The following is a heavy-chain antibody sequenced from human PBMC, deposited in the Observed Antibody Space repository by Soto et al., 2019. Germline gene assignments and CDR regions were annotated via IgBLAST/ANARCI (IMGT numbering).Heavy chain of an antibody. CDR3: AINYDSRGYEDLDY. D-gene: IGHD3-22*01. CDR1: GYTFSDRG. CDR2: VSTYSDIT. J-gene: IGHJ4*02. Sequence: QIHLVQSGPEVKEPGASVKVSCKASGYTFSDRGISWVRQAPGQGLEWMGWVSTYSDITNYAQKFQGRVSMTTATSTNTAYMELRCLRSDDTAVYYCAINYDSRGYEDLDYWGQGSLVTVSS. V-gene: IGHV1-18*01.